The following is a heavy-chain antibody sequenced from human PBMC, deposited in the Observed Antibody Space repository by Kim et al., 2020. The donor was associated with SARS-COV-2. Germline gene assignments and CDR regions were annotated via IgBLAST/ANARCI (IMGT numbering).Heavy chain of an antibody. CDR2: INHSGST. J-gene: IGHJ5*02. V-gene: IGHV4-34*01. D-gene: IGHD1-26*01. CDR1: GGSFSGYY. Sequence: SETLSLTCAVYGGSFSGYYWSWIRQPPGKGLEWIGEINHSGSTNYNPSLKSRVTTSVDTSKNQFSLKPSSVTAADTAVYYCARLRSRWFDPWGQGTLVTVSS. CDR3: ARLRSRWFDP.